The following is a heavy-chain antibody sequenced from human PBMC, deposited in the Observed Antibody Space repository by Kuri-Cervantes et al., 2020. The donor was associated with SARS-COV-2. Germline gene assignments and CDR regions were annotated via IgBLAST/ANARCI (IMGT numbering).Heavy chain of an antibody. CDR1: GYTFTGYY. V-gene: IGHV1-2*02. CDR3: ARACFDWLSGVPQCYFDY. J-gene: IGHJ4*02. CDR2: INPNSGGT. D-gene: IGHD3-9*01. Sequence: ASVKVSCKASGYTFTGYYMHWVRQAPGQGLEWMGWINPNSGGTNYAQTFQGRATMTRDTSISAAYMELTRLRSDDTAVYYCARACFDWLSGVPQCYFDYWGQGTLVTVSS.